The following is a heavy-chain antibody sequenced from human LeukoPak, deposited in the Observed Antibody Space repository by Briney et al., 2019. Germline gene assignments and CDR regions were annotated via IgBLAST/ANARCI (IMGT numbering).Heavy chain of an antibody. V-gene: IGHV3-23*01. J-gene: IGHJ4*02. D-gene: IGHD3-22*01. CDR3: AKEFLQYYYDSSGYLGY. Sequence: GGSLRLSCAVSGFTFSSYGMGWVRQAPGKGLEWVSGISGSGGSTYYPDSVKGRFTVSRDNSKNTLYLEMNSLRAEDTAVYYCAKEFLQYYYDSSGYLGYWGQGTLVTVSS. CDR2: ISGSGGST. CDR1: GFTFSSYG.